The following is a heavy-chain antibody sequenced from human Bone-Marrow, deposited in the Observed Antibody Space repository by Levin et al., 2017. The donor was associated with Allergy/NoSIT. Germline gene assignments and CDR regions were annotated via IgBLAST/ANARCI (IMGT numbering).Heavy chain of an antibody. CDR1: GFTFSSYG. D-gene: IGHD1-14*01. J-gene: IGHJ4*02. Sequence: AGGSLRLSCAASGFTFSSYGMHWVRQAPGKGLEWVAVISYDGSNKYYADSVKGRFTISRDNSKNTLYLQMNSLRAEDTAVYYCAKDNLRYWGQGTLVTVSS. CDR3: AKDNLRY. V-gene: IGHV3-30*18. CDR2: ISYDGSNK.